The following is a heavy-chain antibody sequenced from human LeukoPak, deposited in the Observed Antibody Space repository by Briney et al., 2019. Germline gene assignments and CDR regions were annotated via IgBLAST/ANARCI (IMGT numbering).Heavy chain of an antibody. CDR2: IYYSGST. J-gene: IGHJ3*02. Sequence: SETLSLTCSVSGASVSSSNYCWSWIRQPPGKGLEWIGYIYYSGSTYYQPSLKSRVTMSVGTSKNQFSLKLSSVTAVDTAVYYCARYTTSWYTFDIWGQGTMVTVSS. CDR3: ARYTTSWYTFDI. D-gene: IGHD6-13*01. V-gene: IGHV4-61*01. CDR1: GASVSSSNYC.